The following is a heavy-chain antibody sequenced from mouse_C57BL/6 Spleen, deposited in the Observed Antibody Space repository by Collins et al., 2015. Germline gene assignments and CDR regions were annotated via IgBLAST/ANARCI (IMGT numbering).Heavy chain of an antibody. CDR3: VSLTTDAY. J-gene: IGHJ3*01. Sequence: EWVARIRSKSNNYATYYADSVKDRFTISRDDSQSMLYLQMNNLKTEDTAMYYCVSLTTDAYWGQGTLVTVSA. V-gene: IGHV10-1*02. D-gene: IGHD1-1*01. CDR2: IRSKSNNYAT.